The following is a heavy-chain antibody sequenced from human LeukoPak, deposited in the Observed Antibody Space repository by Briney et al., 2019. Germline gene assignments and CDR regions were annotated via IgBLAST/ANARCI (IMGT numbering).Heavy chain of an antibody. CDR3: ARVRVHNDFWSGYSFDY. CDR1: GFTFRSYW. Sequence: GGSLRLSCAASGFTFRSYWMSWVRQAPGKGLEWVANVKQDGSEKYYADSVKGRFTISRDNAKNSLYLQMNSLRAEDTAVFYCARVRVHNDFWSGYSFDYWGQGTLVTVSS. CDR2: VKQDGSEK. V-gene: IGHV3-7*01. J-gene: IGHJ4*02. D-gene: IGHD3-3*01.